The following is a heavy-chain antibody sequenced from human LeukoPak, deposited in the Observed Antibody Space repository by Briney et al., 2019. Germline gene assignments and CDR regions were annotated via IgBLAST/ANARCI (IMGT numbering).Heavy chain of an antibody. J-gene: IGHJ4*02. Sequence: GGSLRLSCAASGFTFSDYYMSWIRQAPGKGLEWVSSISSSSGYIYYADSVKGRFTVSRDNAKNSLYLQMNSLRVEDTALYYCARDPINIATAANGFDYWGQGTLVTVSS. D-gene: IGHD6-13*01. CDR3: ARDPINIATAANGFDY. CDR1: GFTFSDYY. CDR2: ISSSSGYI. V-gene: IGHV3-11*06.